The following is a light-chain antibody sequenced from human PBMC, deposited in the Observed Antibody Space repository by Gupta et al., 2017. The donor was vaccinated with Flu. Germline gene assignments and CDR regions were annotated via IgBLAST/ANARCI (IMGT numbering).Light chain of an antibody. J-gene: IGKJ2*01. CDR1: LSVGNNK. Sequence: DIVLTQPPPTLSFSPGNRPTLSCRASLSVGNNKLAWYQQKPGQAPRLLIYAASRRAAGIPDRFSGSGSGTGFTLTISRLEPEDVAVYYCQQDGSVPFTFGQGTKVEIK. V-gene: IGKV3-20*01. CDR2: AAS. CDR3: QQDGSVPFT.